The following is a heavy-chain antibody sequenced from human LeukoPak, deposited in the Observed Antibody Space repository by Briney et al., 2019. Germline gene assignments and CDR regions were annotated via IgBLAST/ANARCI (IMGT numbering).Heavy chain of an antibody. J-gene: IGHJ4*02. CDR2: IYSSGTT. Sequence: PSETLSLTCTVSGGSSSSYYWTWIRQPAGKGLEWIGRIYSSGTTDYNPSLKSRVTMSVDTSKNQFSLKLSSVTAADTAVYHCARDFDSWGQGILVTVSP. V-gene: IGHV4-4*07. CDR3: ARDFDS. CDR1: GGSSSSYY.